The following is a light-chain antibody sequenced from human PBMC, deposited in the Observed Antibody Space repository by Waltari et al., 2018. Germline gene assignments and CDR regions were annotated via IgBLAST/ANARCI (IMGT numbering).Light chain of an antibody. J-gene: IGKJ2*01. CDR2: KAS. CDR3: QQYNSYSYT. V-gene: IGKV1-5*03. CDR1: QFFSSW. Sequence: DIQMTQSPSTLSASVGDRVTITCRASQFFSSWLAWYQQKPGKAPKLLIYKASSLESGVPSRFSGSGSGTEFTLTISSLQPDDFATYYCQQYNSYSYTFGQGTKLEIK.